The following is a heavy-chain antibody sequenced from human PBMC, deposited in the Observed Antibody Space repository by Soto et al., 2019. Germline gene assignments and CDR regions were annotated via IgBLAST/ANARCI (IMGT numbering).Heavy chain of an antibody. D-gene: IGHD3-10*01. V-gene: IGHV3-21*01. J-gene: IGHJ6*02. CDR2: ISSSSSYI. Sequence: PGGSLRLSCAASGFTFSSYSMNWVRQAPGKGLEWVSSISSSSSYIYYADSVKGRFTISRDNAKNSLYLQMNSLRAEDTAVYYCARGFMRFGELYLPLWAVPYYYYGMDVWGQGTTVTVSS. CDR3: ARGFMRFGELYLPLWAVPYYYYGMDV. CDR1: GFTFSSYS.